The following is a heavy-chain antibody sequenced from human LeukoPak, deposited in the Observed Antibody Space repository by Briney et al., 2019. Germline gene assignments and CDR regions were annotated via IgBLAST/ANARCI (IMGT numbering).Heavy chain of an antibody. V-gene: IGHV4-59*01. J-gene: IGHJ4*02. CDR1: GGSISSYY. CDR3: ARGSSYDYVWGSYRFEALFDY. CDR2: VYYSGST. Sequence: SETLSLTCTVSGGSISSYYWSWIRQPPGKGLEWIGYVYYSGSTNYNPSLKSRVTISVDTSKNQFSLKLSSVTAADTAVYYCARGSSYDYVWGSYRFEALFDYWGQGTLVTVSS. D-gene: IGHD3-16*02.